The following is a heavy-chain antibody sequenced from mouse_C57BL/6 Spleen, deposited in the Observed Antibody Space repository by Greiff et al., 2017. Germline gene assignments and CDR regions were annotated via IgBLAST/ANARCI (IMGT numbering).Heavy chain of an antibody. J-gene: IGHJ4*01. CDR1: GYTFTSYW. CDR3: ARGGSVDYAMDY. CDR2: IDPSDSYT. Sequence: QVQLQQPGAELVRPGTSVKLSCKASGYTFTSYWMHWVKQRPGQGLEWIGVIDPSDSYTNYNQKFKGKATLTVDTSSSTAYMQLSSLTSEDSAVYYCARGGSVDYAMDYWGQGTSVTVSS. V-gene: IGHV1-59*01.